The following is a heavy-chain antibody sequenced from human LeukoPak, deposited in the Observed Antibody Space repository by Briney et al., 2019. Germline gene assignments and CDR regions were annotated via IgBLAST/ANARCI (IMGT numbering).Heavy chain of an antibody. CDR1: GFTFSSYG. D-gene: IGHD1-14*01. V-gene: IGHV3-30*18. CDR2: ISYDGSNK. Sequence: GGSLRLSCAASGFTFSSYGMHWVRQAPGRGLEWVAVISYDGSNKYYADSVKGRFTISRDNSKNTLYLQMNSLRAEDTAVYYCAKGQDNRNLYGMDVCGQGITVTVSS. CDR3: AKGQDNRNLYGMDV. J-gene: IGHJ6*02.